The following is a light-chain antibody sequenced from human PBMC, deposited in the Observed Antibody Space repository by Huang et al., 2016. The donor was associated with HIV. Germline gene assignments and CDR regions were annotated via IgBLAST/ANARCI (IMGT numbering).Light chain of an antibody. CDR1: QTISGN. J-gene: IGKJ4*01. CDR3: QQFSDWPLT. V-gene: IGKV3-15*01. CDR2: SAS. Sequence: EIVMTQSPATVSVSPGERVTLSCRASQTISGNLAWYQQKPAQAPRLLIYSASTRATVIPPRFSGSGSGTDFTLTISSLQSEDLAVYYCQQFSDWPLTFGGGTKVEI.